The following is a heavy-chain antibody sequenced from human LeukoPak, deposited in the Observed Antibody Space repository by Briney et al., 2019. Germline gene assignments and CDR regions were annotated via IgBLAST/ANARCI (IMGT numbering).Heavy chain of an antibody. D-gene: IGHD3-10*01. CDR2: MNPNSGNT. CDR3: ARGRLYYYGSGSYKVDP. J-gene: IGHJ5*02. V-gene: IGHV1-8*01. CDR1: GYTFTSYD. Sequence: ASVKVSCKASGYTFTSYDINWVRQATGQGLEWMGWMNPNSGNTGYAQKFQGRVTMTRNTSISTAYMELSSLRSEDTAVYCCARGRLYYYGSGSYKVDPWGQGTLVTVSS.